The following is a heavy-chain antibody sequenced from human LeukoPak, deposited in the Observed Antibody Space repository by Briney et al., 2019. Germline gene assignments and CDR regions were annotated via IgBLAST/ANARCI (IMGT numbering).Heavy chain of an antibody. V-gene: IGHV1-58*02. CDR2: IVVGSGNT. Sequence: TSVKVSCKASGFTFTSFAMHWVRQARGQRLEGIGWIVVGSGNTNYAQKFQERVTITRDMSTSTAYMELSSLRSEDTAVYYCAAGPPPYCSGGSCYSDGTVFDYWGQGTLVTVSS. CDR3: AAGPPPYCSGGSCYSDGTVFDY. J-gene: IGHJ4*02. D-gene: IGHD2-15*01. CDR1: GFTFTSFA.